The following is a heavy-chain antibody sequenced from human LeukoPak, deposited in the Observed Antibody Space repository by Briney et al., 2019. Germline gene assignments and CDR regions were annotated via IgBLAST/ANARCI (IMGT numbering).Heavy chain of an antibody. J-gene: IGHJ4*02. Sequence: PSETLSLTCAVYGGSFSGYYWSWIRQPPGKGLEWIGETNHSGSTNYNPSLKSRVTISVDTSKNQFSLKLSSVTAADTAVYYCARGSKYQPPFDYWGQGTLVTVSS. D-gene: IGHD2-2*01. CDR1: GGSFSGYY. V-gene: IGHV4-34*01. CDR2: TNHSGST. CDR3: ARGSKYQPPFDY.